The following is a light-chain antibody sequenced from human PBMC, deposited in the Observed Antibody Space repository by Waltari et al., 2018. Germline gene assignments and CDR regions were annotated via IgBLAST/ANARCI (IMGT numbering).Light chain of an antibody. Sequence: GQTASITCSGDKLGDKYASWYQQKPGQSPVLVIYQDTKRPSGIPERFSGSNSGNTATLTISWTPAMDEADYYCQAWDNSTHVIFGGGTRLTVL. CDR2: QDT. J-gene: IGLJ2*01. V-gene: IGLV3-1*01. CDR1: KLGDKY. CDR3: QAWDNSTHVI.